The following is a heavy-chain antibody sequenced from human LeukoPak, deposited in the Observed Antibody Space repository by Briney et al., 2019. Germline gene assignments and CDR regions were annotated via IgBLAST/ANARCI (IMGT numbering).Heavy chain of an antibody. V-gene: IGHV4-31*03. CDR1: GGSICSGGYY. J-gene: IGHJ3*02. D-gene: IGHD1-14*01. CDR2: IYYSGST. CDR3: AREVSVGIGLFDI. Sequence: PSQTLSLTCTVSGGSICSGGYYWSWIRQHPGKGLEWIGYIYYSGSTYYNPSLKSRVTISVDTSKNQFSLKLSSVTAADTAVYYCAREVSVGIGLFDIWGQGTMITVSS.